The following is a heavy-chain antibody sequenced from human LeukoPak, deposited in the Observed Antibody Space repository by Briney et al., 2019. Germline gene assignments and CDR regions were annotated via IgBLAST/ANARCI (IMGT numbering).Heavy chain of an antibody. V-gene: IGHV3-7*01. J-gene: IGHJ4*02. CDR2: IKEDGSEI. Sequence: GSMRLSCAPDTFTFGNYWMRWVRQVPGEGLGWVANIKEDGSEINYVDSVTGRFTISRDNAKNSLYLQMNSLRVDDTAVYYCARDRGYSTFDYWGQGTLVTVSS. CDR3: ARDRGYSTFDY. CDR1: TFTFGNYW. D-gene: IGHD4-23*01.